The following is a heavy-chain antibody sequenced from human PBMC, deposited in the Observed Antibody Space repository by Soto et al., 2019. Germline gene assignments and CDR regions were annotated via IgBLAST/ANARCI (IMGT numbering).Heavy chain of an antibody. V-gene: IGHV4-34*01. J-gene: IGHJ2*01. CDR1: GGSFSGYY. CDR3: ARESHDILTGPPWVWYFDL. D-gene: IGHD3-9*01. CDR2: INDRGSI. Sequence: QVQLQQWGAGPLRPLETLSLTCGVSGGSFSGYYWAWIRQSPGKGLELIGEINDRGSINYNPSLKSRVSISVDTSKNNYSMNLRSVTAADTAVYYCARESHDILTGPPWVWYFDLWGRGTLVTVSS.